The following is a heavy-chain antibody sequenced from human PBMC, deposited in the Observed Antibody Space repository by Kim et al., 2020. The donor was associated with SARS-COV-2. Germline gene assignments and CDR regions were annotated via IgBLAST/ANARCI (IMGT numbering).Heavy chain of an antibody. CDR3: AKDSAPHRLKYCSSTSCYDPPRSYYFDY. D-gene: IGHD2-2*01. J-gene: IGHJ4*02. CDR1: GFTFSSYA. Sequence: GGSLRLSCAASGFTFSSYAMSWVRQAPGKGLEWVSAISGSGGSTYYADSVKGRFTISRDNSKNTLYLQMNSLRAEDTAVYYCAKDSAPHRLKYCSSTSCYDPPRSYYFDYWGQGTLVTVSS. V-gene: IGHV3-23*01. CDR2: ISGSGGST.